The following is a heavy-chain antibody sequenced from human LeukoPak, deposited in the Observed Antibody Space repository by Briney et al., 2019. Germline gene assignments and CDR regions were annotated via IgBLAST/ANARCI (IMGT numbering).Heavy chain of an antibody. CDR3: AKQSAGVTTGYFDY. Sequence: GGSLRLSCAASGFTFSAYAMSWVRQAPGKGLEWVSSISDSAGSTYYAASVTGRFTISRDSSRTTLYLQVNSLRAEDTAVYYCAKQSAGVTTGYFDYWGQGTLVTVS. J-gene: IGHJ4*02. CDR2: ISDSAGST. V-gene: IGHV3-23*01. CDR1: GFTFSAYA. D-gene: IGHD1-26*01.